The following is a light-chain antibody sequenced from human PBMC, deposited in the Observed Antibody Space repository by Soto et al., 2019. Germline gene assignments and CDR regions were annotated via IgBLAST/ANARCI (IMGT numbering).Light chain of an antibody. V-gene: IGLV2-8*01. J-gene: IGLJ1*01. CDR3: SSYAGSYNFG. CDR2: EVS. CDR1: SSDVGYSNS. Sequence: SALTQPPSASGSPGQSVTISCTATSSDVGYSNSVCWHQQHPGQAPKLMIYEVSKLATGVPDRFSGSKSGNTASLTVSGRQAEDEADYYCSSYAGSYNFGLGTGTKVTV.